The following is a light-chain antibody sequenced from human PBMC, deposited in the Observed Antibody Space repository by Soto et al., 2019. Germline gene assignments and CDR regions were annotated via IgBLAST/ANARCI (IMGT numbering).Light chain of an antibody. CDR1: QGITSW. V-gene: IGKV1-12*01. CDR3: QRPNSFPPS. CDR2: AAS. J-gene: IGKJ4*01. Sequence: DIQMTQSPSSVSASVGDRVTITCRASQGITSWLAWYQQKPGKAPKLRIYAASSLPSGVPLRFRGSGSGTDFTLTFSSLQPEDFATYYCQRPNSFPPSFGGGKKVEIK.